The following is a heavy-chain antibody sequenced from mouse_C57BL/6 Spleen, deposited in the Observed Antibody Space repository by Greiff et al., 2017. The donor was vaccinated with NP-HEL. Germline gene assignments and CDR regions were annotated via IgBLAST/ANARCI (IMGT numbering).Heavy chain of an antibody. D-gene: IGHD1-1*01. Sequence: EVKLQESGPGLVKPSQSLSLTCSVTGYSITSGYYWNWIRQFPGNKLEWMGYISYDGSNNYNPSLKNRISITRDTSKNQFFLKLNSVTTEDTATYYCARDDYYGSRGWYFDVWGTGTTVTVSS. V-gene: IGHV3-6*01. J-gene: IGHJ1*03. CDR3: ARDDYYGSRGWYFDV. CDR1: GYSITSGYY. CDR2: ISYDGSN.